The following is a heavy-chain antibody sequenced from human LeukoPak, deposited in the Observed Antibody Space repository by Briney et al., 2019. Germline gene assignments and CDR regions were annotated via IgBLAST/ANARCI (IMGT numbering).Heavy chain of an antibody. Sequence: GASVKVSCKASGGTFSSYAISWVRQAPGQGLEWMGGIIPIFGTANYAQKFQGRVTITADESTSTAYMELSSLRSGDTAVYYCASAYYYDSSGPTKFDYWGQGTLVTASS. CDR2: IIPIFGTA. CDR3: ASAYYYDSSGPTKFDY. V-gene: IGHV1-69*13. D-gene: IGHD3-22*01. CDR1: GGTFSSYA. J-gene: IGHJ4*02.